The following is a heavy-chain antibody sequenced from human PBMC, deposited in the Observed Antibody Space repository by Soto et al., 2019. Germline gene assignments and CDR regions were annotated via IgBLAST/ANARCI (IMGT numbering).Heavy chain of an antibody. CDR3: ARYDILTGYYLDY. J-gene: IGHJ4*02. D-gene: IGHD3-9*01. CDR2: IYTSGST. Sequence: SETQSLTCTVSGGSMSSYYWSWIRQPSGKGLEWIGRIYTSGSTNYNPPLKSRVTMSVDTSKNQFSLKLSSVTAADTAVYYCARYDILTGYYLDYWGQGTLVTVSS. CDR1: GGSMSSYY. V-gene: IGHV4-4*07.